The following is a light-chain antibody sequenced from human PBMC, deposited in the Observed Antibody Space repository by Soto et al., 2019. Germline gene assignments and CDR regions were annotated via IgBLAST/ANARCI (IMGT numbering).Light chain of an antibody. Sequence: QSALTQPASVSGSPGQSITISCTGTSSDVGGYNYVSWYQQHPGKAPKLMIYEVSNRPLGVSNRFSGSKSGNTASLTISGLQAEDEADYYCSSYTSSTCYVFGTGTTVTVL. CDR1: SSDVGGYNY. CDR3: SSYTSSTCYV. CDR2: EVS. J-gene: IGLJ1*01. V-gene: IGLV2-14*01.